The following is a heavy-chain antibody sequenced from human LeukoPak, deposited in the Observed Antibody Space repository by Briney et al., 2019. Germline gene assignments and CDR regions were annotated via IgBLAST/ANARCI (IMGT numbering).Heavy chain of an antibody. CDR1: GSSISSAYY. CDR2: MYHSGNT. Sequence: PSETLSLTCTVSGSSISSAYYWGWIRQPPGKGLEWIGNMYHSGNTYYNPSLKSRVTMSVDTSKNQFSLRLTSVTAVDTAVYYCAKTASSGSEFDYWGQGTLVTVSS. CDR3: AKTASSGSEFDY. D-gene: IGHD1-26*01. J-gene: IGHJ4*02. V-gene: IGHV4-38-2*02.